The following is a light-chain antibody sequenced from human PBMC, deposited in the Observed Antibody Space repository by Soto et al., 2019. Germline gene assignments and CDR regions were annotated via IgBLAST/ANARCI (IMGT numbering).Light chain of an antibody. CDR1: SSDVGGYNY. J-gene: IGLJ2*01. V-gene: IGLV2-14*01. CDR2: EVS. Sequence: QSALTQPASVSGSPGQSITISCTGTSSDVGGYNYVSWYQHHPGKAPKLMIYEVSNRPSGVSNRFSGSKSGNTASLTISGRQAEDEADYDCCSYTSSSTPIHVVFGGGTKVTVL. CDR3: CSYTSSSTPIHVV.